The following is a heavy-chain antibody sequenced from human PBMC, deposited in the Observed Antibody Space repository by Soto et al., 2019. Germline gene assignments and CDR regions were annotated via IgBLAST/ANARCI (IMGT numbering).Heavy chain of an antibody. CDR1: GGSISSGGYS. Sequence: SETLSLTCAVSGGSISSGGYSWSWIRQPPGKGLEWIGYIYHSGSTYYNPSLKSRVTISVDTSKNQFSLKLSSVTAADTAVYYCARRWGTYFDFWGQGTLVTVSS. V-gene: IGHV4-61*08. D-gene: IGHD7-27*01. CDR2: IYHSGST. CDR3: ARRWGTYFDF. J-gene: IGHJ4*02.